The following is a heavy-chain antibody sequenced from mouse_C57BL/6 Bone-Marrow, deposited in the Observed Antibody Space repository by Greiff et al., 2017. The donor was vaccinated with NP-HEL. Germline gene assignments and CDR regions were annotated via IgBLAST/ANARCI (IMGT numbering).Heavy chain of an antibody. Sequence: QVQLQQPGAELVKPGASVKLSCKASGYTFTSYGISWVKQRTGQGLEWIGEIYPRSGNTYYNEKFKGKATLTADKSSSTAYMELRSLTSEDSAVYVCARVLREAMDYWGQGTSVTVSS. CDR3: ARVLREAMDY. CDR1: GYTFTSYG. CDR2: IYPRSGNT. V-gene: IGHV1-81*01. D-gene: IGHD1-1*01. J-gene: IGHJ4*01.